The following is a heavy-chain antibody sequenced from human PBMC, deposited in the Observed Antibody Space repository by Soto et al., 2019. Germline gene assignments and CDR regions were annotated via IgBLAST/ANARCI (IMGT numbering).Heavy chain of an antibody. D-gene: IGHD6-13*01. CDR2: IYYSGST. CDR1: GGSISSYY. V-gene: IGHV4-59*01. J-gene: IGHJ4*02. Sequence: PSETLSLTCTVSGGSISSYYWSWIRQPPGKGLEWIGYIYYSGSTNYNPSLKSRVTISVDTSKNQFSLKLLSVTTADTAVYFCAAGEASSRNLAPYYLDFWGQVTLVTVS. CDR3: AAGEASSRNLAPYYLDF.